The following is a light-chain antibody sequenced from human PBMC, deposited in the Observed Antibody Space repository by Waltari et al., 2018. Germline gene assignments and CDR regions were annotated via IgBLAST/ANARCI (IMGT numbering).Light chain of an antibody. Sequence: EIVMTQSPATLSVSPGEAATLPCRASRAIANNLAWYQQKPGQALRLLIYGASTRATGIPARFSGSWSGTEFTLTITSLQSEDSAVYFCQQFNTGYSFGQGTKLEIK. V-gene: IGKV3-15*01. CDR3: QQFNTGYS. CDR2: GAS. J-gene: IGKJ2*01. CDR1: RAIANN.